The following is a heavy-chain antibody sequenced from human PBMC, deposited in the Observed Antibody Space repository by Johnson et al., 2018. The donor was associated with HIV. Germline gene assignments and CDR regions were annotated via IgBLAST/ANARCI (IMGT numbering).Heavy chain of an antibody. J-gene: IGHJ3*01. CDR2: ISYDGRNR. CDR3: AREKAWIQMWDDAFDV. V-gene: IGHV3-30*17. Sequence: QVQLVESGGGVVQPGRSLRLSCATSGFPFSTYAFHWVRQSPGKGLEWVAVISYDGRNRYYADSVKGRFSNSRDNSKNTIYLQMNGLRGEDTAMYYCAREKAWIQMWDDAFDVWGQGTVVNVSP. CDR1: GFPFSTYA. D-gene: IGHD5-18*01.